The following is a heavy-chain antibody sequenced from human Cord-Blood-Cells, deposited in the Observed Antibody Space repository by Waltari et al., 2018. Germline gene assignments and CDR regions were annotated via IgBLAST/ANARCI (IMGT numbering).Heavy chain of an antibody. Sequence: QLQLQESGPGLVKPSETLSLTCPVSGGSISSSRYYWGWIRQPPGKGLEWIGSIYYSGSTYYNPSLKSRVTISVDTSKNQFSLKLSSVTAADTAVYYCARQAGATAFDIWGQGTMVTVSS. J-gene: IGHJ3*02. D-gene: IGHD1-26*01. V-gene: IGHV4-39*07. CDR3: ARQAGATAFDI. CDR2: IYYSGST. CDR1: GGSISSSRYY.